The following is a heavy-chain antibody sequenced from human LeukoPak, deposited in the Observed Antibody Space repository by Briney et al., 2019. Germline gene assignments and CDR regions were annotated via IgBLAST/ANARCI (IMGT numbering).Heavy chain of an antibody. CDR1: GYSISSGYY. V-gene: IGHV4-38-2*01. CDR3: ARSHHIVVVPAAIGY. CDR2: IYHSGST. Sequence: PETLSLTCAVSGYSISSGYYWGWIRQPPGKGLEWIGSIYHSGSTYYNPSLKSRVTISVDTSKNQFSLKLSSVTAADTAVYYCARSHHIVVVPAAIGYWGQGTLVTVSS. D-gene: IGHD2-2*01. J-gene: IGHJ4*02.